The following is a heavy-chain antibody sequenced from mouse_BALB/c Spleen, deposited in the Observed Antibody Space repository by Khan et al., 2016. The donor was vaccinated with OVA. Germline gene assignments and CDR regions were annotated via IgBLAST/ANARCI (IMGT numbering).Heavy chain of an antibody. Sequence: QVQLKQSGPGLVAPSQSLSITCTVSGFSLTDYAVSWIRQPPGKGLEWLGVISAGGSTYYNSALKSRLSISKDTSKSQVFLKMNRLQTEDTAMYYCAKDPAYYAMDYWGQGTSVTVSS. CDR2: ISAGGST. CDR3: AKDPAYYAMDY. J-gene: IGHJ4*01. CDR1: GFSLTDYA. V-gene: IGHV2-6-5*01.